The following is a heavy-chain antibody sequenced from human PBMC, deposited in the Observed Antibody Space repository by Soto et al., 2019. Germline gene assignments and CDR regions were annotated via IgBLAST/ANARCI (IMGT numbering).Heavy chain of an antibody. CDR2: ITDVGDAT. D-gene: IGHD5-12*01. Sequence: EVQLLESGGGLVQSGESLRLSCAASGFTFGTYAMNWVRQAPGKGLEWVSTITDVGDATYYADSVKGRFTIFRDNSKNTLFLQMNSLRAEDTARYYCAKDRDIAYHLEGGFYYSGMDVWGQGTTVTVSS. CDR3: AKDRDIAYHLEGGFYYSGMDV. J-gene: IGHJ6*02. V-gene: IGHV3-23*01. CDR1: GFTFGTYA.